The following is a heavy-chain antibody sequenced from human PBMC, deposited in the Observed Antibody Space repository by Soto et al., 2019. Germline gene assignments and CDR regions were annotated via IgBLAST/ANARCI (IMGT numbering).Heavy chain of an antibody. Sequence: SETLSLTCTVSGGSISSYYWSWIRQPPGKGLEWIGYIYYSGSTNYNPSLKSRVTISVDTSKNQFSLKLSSVTAADTAVYYCARDGGRYDFWSGYYDYGMDVWGQGTTVTVSS. CDR1: GGSISSYY. J-gene: IGHJ6*02. CDR2: IYYSGST. V-gene: IGHV4-59*01. D-gene: IGHD3-3*01. CDR3: ARDGGRYDFWSGYYDYGMDV.